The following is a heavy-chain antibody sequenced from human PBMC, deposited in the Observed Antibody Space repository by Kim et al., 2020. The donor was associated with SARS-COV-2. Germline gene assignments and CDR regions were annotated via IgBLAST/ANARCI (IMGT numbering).Heavy chain of an antibody. Sequence: GGSLRLSCAASGFTFDDYAMHWVRQAPGKGLEWVSGISWNSGSIGYADSVKGRFTISRDNAKNSLYLQMNSLRAEDTALYYCAKGRSRGYLHGAFDIWGQGTLVTVSS. V-gene: IGHV3-9*01. J-gene: IGHJ3*02. CDR2: ISWNSGSI. CDR3: AKGRSRGYLHGAFDI. D-gene: IGHD3-22*01. CDR1: GFTFDDYA.